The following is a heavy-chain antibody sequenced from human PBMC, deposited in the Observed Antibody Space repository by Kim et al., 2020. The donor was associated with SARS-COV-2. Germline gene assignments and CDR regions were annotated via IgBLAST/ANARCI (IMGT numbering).Heavy chain of an antibody. V-gene: IGHV3-20*04. CDR1: GFKFDDYG. CDR3: VRGAGGPVPATVDH. CDR2: INWSGIIF. D-gene: IGHD2-21*02. J-gene: IGHJ4*02. Sequence: GGSLRLSCEGSGFKFDDYGMSWVRQNPRKGLEWVAGINWSGIIFGYGDSVKGRVSISRDDAKNSVYLEMTNLRADDTGLYYCVRGAGGPVPATVDHWGQGTLVTVSS.